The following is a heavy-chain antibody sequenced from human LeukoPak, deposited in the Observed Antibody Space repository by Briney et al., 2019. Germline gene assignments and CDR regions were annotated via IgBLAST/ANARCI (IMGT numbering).Heavy chain of an antibody. CDR2: IYTSGST. V-gene: IGHV4-4*07. J-gene: IGHJ4*02. D-gene: IGHD6-13*01. CDR1: GYSISSGYY. CDR3: VYSSSWSPFGY. Sequence: PSETLSLTCAVSGYSISSGYYWGWIRQPAGKGLEWIGRIYTSGSTNYNPSLKSRVTMSVDTSKNQFSLKLSSVTAADTAVYYCVYSSSWSPFGYWGQGTLVTVSS.